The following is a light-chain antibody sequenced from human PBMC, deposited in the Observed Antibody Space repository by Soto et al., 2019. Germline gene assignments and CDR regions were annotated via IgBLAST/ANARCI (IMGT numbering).Light chain of an antibody. CDR2: AAS. CDR3: LQDHNYPRT. Sequence: AIQMTQSPSSLSASVGDRVTITCRASQDIKNELGWYQQKPGKAPNVLIYAASTLLSGVPSRFSGSVSGTDFTLTISTLQPEDFATYYCLQDHNYPRTFGQGTRVEIK. J-gene: IGKJ1*01. CDR1: QDIKNE. V-gene: IGKV1-6*01.